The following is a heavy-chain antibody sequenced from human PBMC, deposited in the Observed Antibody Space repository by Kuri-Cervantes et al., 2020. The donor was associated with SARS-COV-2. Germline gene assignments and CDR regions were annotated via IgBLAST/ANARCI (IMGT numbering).Heavy chain of an antibody. V-gene: IGHV3-21*05. J-gene: IGHJ6*02. D-gene: IGHD1-1*01. CDR1: GFTFSSYE. CDR3: ARDLNWNVNYYYGMDV. CDR2: ISSSSSYI. Sequence: GGSLRLSCAASGFTFSSYEMNWVRQASGKGLEWVSYISSSSSYIYYADSVKGRFTISRDNAKNSLYLQMNSLRAEDTAVYYCARDLNWNVNYYYGMDVWGQGTTVTVSS.